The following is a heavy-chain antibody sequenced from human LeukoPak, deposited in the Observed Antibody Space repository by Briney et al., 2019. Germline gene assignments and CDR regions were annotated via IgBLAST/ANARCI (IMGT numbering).Heavy chain of an antibody. CDR3: ARAACFPYYYDSSGYYP. CDR1: GGSISSGGYY. J-gene: IGHJ5*02. V-gene: IGHV4-31*03. Sequence: PSETLSLTCTVSGGSISSGGYYWSWIRQHPGKGLEWIGYIYYSGSTYYNPSLKSRVTISVDTSKNQFSLKLSPVTAADTAVYYCARAACFPYYYDSSGYYPWGQGTLVTVSS. D-gene: IGHD3-22*01. CDR2: IYYSGST.